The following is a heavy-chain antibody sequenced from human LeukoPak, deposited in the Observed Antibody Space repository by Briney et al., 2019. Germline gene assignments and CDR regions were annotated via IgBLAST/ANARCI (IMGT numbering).Heavy chain of an antibody. V-gene: IGHV4-34*01. J-gene: IGHJ5*02. CDR2: INHSGNT. CDR3: ARLGRGRWYYYDSSGYWNWFDP. CDR1: GFSFSNFG. D-gene: IGHD3-22*01. Sequence: GSLRLSCTASGFSFSNFGINWVRQPPGKGLEWIGEINHSGNTNYNPSLKSRVTISVDTSKNQFSLKLSSVTAADTAVYYCARLGRGRWYYYDSSGYWNWFDPWGQGTLVTVSS.